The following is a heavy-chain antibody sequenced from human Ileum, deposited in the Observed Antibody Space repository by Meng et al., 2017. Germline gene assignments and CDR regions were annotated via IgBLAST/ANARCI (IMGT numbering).Heavy chain of an antibody. Sequence: WVSSISSSSSYIYYADSVKGRFTISRDNAKNSLYLQMNSLRAEDTAVYYCARDVLLWFGELYYYYGMDVWGQGTTVTFSS. V-gene: IGHV3-21*01. J-gene: IGHJ6*02. CDR2: ISSSSSYI. CDR3: ARDVLLWFGELYYYYGMDV. D-gene: IGHD3-10*01.